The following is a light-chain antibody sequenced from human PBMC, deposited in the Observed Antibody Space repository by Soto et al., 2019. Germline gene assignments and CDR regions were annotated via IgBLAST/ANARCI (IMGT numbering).Light chain of an antibody. CDR2: GNY. Sequence: QSVLTQPPSASGTPGQRVTISCSGSSSNIGSETVNWFQHLPGTTPKLLIYGNYKRPSGVPARFSGSKSGTSASLAIIGLQSEDEADYYCAAWDDSLNAYVLGTGTKVTVL. CDR1: SSNIGSET. J-gene: IGLJ1*01. CDR3: AAWDDSLNAYV. V-gene: IGLV1-44*01.